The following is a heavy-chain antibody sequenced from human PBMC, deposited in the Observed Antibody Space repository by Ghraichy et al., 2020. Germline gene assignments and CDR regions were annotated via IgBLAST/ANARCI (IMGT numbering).Heavy chain of an antibody. D-gene: IGHD3-22*01. CDR1: GFTFSSYA. Sequence: GALNISCAASGFTFSSYAMSWVRQAPGKGLEWVSGISVSTSNTYYADSVKGRFTISRDNSKNTLYLQMNSLRAEDTAVYYCAKDPDPWGADSPGYYRDRYFQHWGQGTLVTVSS. CDR3: AKDPDPWGADSPGYYRDRYFQH. J-gene: IGHJ1*01. CDR2: ISVSTSNT. V-gene: IGHV3-23*01.